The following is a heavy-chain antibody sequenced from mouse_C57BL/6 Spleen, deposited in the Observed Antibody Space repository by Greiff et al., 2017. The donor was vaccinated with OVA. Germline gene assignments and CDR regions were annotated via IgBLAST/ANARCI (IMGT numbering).Heavy chain of an antibody. D-gene: IGHD1-1*01. Sequence: QVQLQQSGPGLVKPGASVKISCKASGFAFSSSWMNWVRQRPGKGLEWLGRIYPGDGDTNYTGKFKGTATLTADNSSSTAYMQLSILTSEHSAVYFGARRLYYGSSYYYAMDYWGQGTSVTVSS. J-gene: IGHJ4*01. CDR1: GFAFSSSW. V-gene: IGHV1-82*01. CDR3: ARRLYYGSSYYYAMDY. CDR2: IYPGDGDT.